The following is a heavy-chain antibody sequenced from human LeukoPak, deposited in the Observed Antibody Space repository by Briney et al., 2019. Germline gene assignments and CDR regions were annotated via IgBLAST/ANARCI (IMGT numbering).Heavy chain of an antibody. CDR2: IYSGGST. J-gene: IGHJ4*02. CDR1: GFTVSSNY. CDR3: ASSWTYCGGDCDPGFDY. Sequence: GGSLRLSCAASGFTVSSNYMSWVRQAPGGGLEWASVIYSGGSTYYADSVKGRFTISRDNSKNTLYLQMNSLRAEDTAVYYCASSWTYCGGDCDPGFDYWGQGTLVTVSS. V-gene: IGHV3-53*01. D-gene: IGHD2-21*02.